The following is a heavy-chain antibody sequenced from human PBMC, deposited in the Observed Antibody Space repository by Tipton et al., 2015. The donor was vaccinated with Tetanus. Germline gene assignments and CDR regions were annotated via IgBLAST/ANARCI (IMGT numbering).Heavy chain of an antibody. Sequence: TLSLTCTVSGGSISSSSYYWGWIRQPPGKGLEWIGSIYYSGSTYYNPSLKSRVTISVDTSKSQFSLKLSSVTAADTAVYYCARPYYYDSSGYYYGDAFDIWGQGTMVTVSS. D-gene: IGHD3-22*01. CDR2: IYYSGST. V-gene: IGHV4-39*01. J-gene: IGHJ3*02. CDR3: ARPYYYDSSGYYYGDAFDI. CDR1: GGSISSSSYY.